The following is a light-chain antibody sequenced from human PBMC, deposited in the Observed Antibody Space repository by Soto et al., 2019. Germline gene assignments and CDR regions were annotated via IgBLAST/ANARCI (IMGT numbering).Light chain of an antibody. CDR3: SSYVGSNNYV. Sequence: QSVLTQPPSASGSPGQSLTISCTGTTSDVGGYNYVSWYQQHLVKAPKLMIYGVTKRPSGVPDRFSGSRSGNTASLTVSGLQTEDEADYYCSSYVGSNNYVFGTGTKVTVL. V-gene: IGLV2-8*01. CDR2: GVT. J-gene: IGLJ1*01. CDR1: TSDVGGYNY.